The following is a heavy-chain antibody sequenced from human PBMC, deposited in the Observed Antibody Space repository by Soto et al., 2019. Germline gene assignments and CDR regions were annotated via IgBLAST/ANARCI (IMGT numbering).Heavy chain of an antibody. CDR3: ARDIDFDIDS. V-gene: IGHV1-18*01. CDR1: GYIFNNFG. Sequence: QVQLVQSVAEVQKPGASVKVSCKTSGYIFNNFGITWVGQAPGLGLEWLGWIYSKAGTINFSQKFQGRVTMTTDTSTRTAYMELRSLTFDDSAVYFCARDIDFDIDSWGHGTLVTVS. D-gene: IGHD3-9*01. CDR2: IYSKAGTI. J-gene: IGHJ5*01.